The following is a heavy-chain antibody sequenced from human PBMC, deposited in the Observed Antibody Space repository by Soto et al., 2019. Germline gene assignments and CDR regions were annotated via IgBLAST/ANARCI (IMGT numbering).Heavy chain of an antibody. CDR3: ARGSEKGGGP. D-gene: IGHD3-16*01. CDR1: KFTFSGYS. J-gene: IGHJ5*02. V-gene: IGHV3-48*02. CDR2: ISSTSATI. Sequence: EVQLVESGGGLVQPGGSLRLSCAASKFTFSGYSMNWVRQAPGKGLEWVSYISSTSATIYYADSVKGRFTISRDDAKNSLYLQMNSLRDADTAVYYCARGSEKGGGPWGQGTLVTVSS.